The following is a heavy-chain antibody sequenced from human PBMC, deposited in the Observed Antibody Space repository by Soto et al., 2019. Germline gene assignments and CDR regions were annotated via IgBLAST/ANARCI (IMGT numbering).Heavy chain of an antibody. J-gene: IGHJ6*02. CDR3: ARSNTYYYDSSGYYLAGYYYYGMDV. D-gene: IGHD3-22*01. CDR1: GGSISSYY. V-gene: IGHV4-4*07. CDR2: IYTSGST. Sequence: QVQLQESGPGLVKPSETLSLTCTVSGGSISSYYWSWIRQPAGKGLEWIGRIYTSGSTNYNPSLKRRVTMSVDTSKNQFSLKLSSVTAADTAVYYCARSNTYYYDSSGYYLAGYYYYGMDVWGQGTTVTVSS.